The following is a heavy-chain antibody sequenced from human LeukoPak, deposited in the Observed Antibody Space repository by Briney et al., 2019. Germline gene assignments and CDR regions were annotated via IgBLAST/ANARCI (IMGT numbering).Heavy chain of an antibody. D-gene: IGHD3-9*01. J-gene: IGHJ6*02. CDR1: GYTFTSYY. V-gene: IGHV1-2*02. Sequence: REASVKVSCKASGYTFTSYYMHWVRQAPGQGLEWMGWINPNSGGTNYAQKFQGRVTMTRDTSISTAYMELSRLRSDDTAVYYCARPLRGAPSYYDILTGYRHHYYYYGMDVWGQGTTVTVSS. CDR2: INPNSGGT. CDR3: ARPLRGAPSYYDILTGYRHHYYYYGMDV.